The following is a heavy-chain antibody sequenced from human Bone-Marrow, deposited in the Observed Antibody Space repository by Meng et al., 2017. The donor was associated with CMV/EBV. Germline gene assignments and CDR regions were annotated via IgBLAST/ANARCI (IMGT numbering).Heavy chain of an antibody. CDR1: GGSISSYY. CDR3: ARASPGHYYYYGMDV. CDR2: IYYSGST. D-gene: IGHD2-8*02. J-gene: IGHJ6*02. V-gene: IGHV4-59*01. Sequence: SETLSLTCTVSGGSISSYYWSWIRQPPGKGLEWIGYIYYSGSTNYNPSLKSRVTISVDTSKNQFSLKLSSVTAADTAVYYCARASPGHYYYYGMDVWGQGTTVTVSS.